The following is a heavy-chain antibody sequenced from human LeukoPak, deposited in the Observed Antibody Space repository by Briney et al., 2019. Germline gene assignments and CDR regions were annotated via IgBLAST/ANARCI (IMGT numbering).Heavy chain of an antibody. J-gene: IGHJ4*02. CDR2: INHSGST. CDR1: GGSFSGYY. V-gene: IGHV4-34*01. D-gene: IGHD6-19*01. CDR3: ARGGYGSGWYGY. Sequence: SETLSLTCAVYGGSFSGYYWSWIRQPPGKGLEWIGEINHSGSTNYNPSLKSRVTISVDTSKNQFSLKLSSVTAADTAVYYCARGGYGSGWYGYWGQGTLVTVSS.